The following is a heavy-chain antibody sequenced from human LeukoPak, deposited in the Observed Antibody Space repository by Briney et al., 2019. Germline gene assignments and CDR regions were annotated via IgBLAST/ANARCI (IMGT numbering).Heavy chain of an antibody. Sequence: KPSETLSLTCAVSGGSISSSYWWSWIRQPPGQGLEWIGEIYHSGSTNYNLSLKSRVTISVDKSKNQFSLKLNSVTAADTAVYYCARDYCTSTTCPNWFDPWGQGTLVTVSS. D-gene: IGHD2-2*01. J-gene: IGHJ5*02. CDR2: IYHSGST. V-gene: IGHV4-4*02. CDR1: GGSISSSYW. CDR3: ARDYCTSTTCPNWFDP.